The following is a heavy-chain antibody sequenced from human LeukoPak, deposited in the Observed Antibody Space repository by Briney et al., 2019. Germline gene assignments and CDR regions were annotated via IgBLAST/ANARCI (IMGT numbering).Heavy chain of an antibody. CDR1: GFSFISFA. J-gene: IGHJ4*02. CDR2: ISGGGVGA. V-gene: IGHV3-23*01. D-gene: IGHD6-19*01. Sequence: QAGGSLRLSCAASGFSFISFAMTWVRQAPGKGLEWVSAISGGGVGAYYADSVKGRFTISRDNSKNTLHLQMNSLRADDTAVYYWARIGGAGANSDYWGQGTLVTVSS. CDR3: ARIGGAGANSDY.